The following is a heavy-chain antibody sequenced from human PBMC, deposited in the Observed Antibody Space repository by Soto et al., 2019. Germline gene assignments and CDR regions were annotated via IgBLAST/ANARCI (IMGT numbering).Heavy chain of an antibody. CDR1: GGSFSGYY. CDR3: MLGSGWKDFDY. D-gene: IGHD3-22*01. V-gene: IGHV4-34*03. Sequence: PSETLSLTCAVYGGSFSGYYWSWIRQPPGKGLEWIGEINHGGSTNYNPSLKSRVTISVDTSKNQFSLKLSSVTAADTAVYYCMLGSGWKDFDYWGQGTLVTVSS. CDR2: INHGGST. J-gene: IGHJ4*02.